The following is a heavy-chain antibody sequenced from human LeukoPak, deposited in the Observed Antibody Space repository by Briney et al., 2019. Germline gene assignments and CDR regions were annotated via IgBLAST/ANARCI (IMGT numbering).Heavy chain of an antibody. CDR1: GFTFSSYA. V-gene: IGHV3-30*04. D-gene: IGHD2/OR15-2a*01. Sequence: GGSLRLSCAASGFTFSSYAMHWVRQAPGKGLEWVAVISYDGSNKYYADSVKGRFTISRDNSKNTLYLQMNSLRAEDTAVYYCAKDLGVLPSTSPFDYWGQGTLVTVSS. CDR2: ISYDGSNK. CDR3: AKDLGVLPSTSPFDY. J-gene: IGHJ4*02.